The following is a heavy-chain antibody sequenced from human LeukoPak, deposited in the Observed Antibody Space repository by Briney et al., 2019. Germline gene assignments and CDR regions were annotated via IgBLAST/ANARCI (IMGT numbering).Heavy chain of an antibody. D-gene: IGHD3-10*01. Sequence: SETLSLTCAVSGYSISSGYYWGWIRQPPGKGLEWIGIIYHSGSTYYNPSLKSRVTISVDTSKNQFSLKLSSVTAADTAVYYCAREGERITMVRGVIKGFDYWGQGTLVTVSS. CDR3: AREGERITMVRGVIKGFDY. V-gene: IGHV4-38-2*02. CDR1: GYSISSGYY. J-gene: IGHJ4*02. CDR2: IYHSGST.